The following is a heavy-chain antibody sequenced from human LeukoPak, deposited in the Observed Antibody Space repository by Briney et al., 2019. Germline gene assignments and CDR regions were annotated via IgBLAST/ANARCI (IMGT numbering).Heavy chain of an antibody. J-gene: IGHJ5*02. Sequence: ASVTVSFKGSGGTVSNSASRWVGQAAGQGLEWMGWINPNSGGTNYAQKFQGRVTMTRDTSISTAYMELSRLRSDDTAVYYCARGWFGADESGQSGWFDPWGQGTLVTVSS. D-gene: IGHD3-10*01. V-gene: IGHV1-2*02. CDR3: ARGWFGADESGQSGWFDP. CDR1: GGTVSNSA. CDR2: INPNSGGT.